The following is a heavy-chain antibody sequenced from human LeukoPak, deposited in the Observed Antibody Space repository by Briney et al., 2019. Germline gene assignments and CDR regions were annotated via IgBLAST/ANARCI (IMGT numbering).Heavy chain of an antibody. V-gene: IGHV3-33*01. J-gene: IGHJ3*02. CDR1: GFTFSSYG. CDR2: IWYDGSNK. D-gene: IGHD1-26*01. CDR3: ARDLSGRAGAFDI. Sequence: GGSLRLPCAASGFTFSSYGMHWVRQAPGKGLEWVALIWYDGSNKNYADPVKGRFTISRDNSKNTLYLQMNSLRAEDSAVYYCARDLSGRAGAFDIWGLGTMVTVSS.